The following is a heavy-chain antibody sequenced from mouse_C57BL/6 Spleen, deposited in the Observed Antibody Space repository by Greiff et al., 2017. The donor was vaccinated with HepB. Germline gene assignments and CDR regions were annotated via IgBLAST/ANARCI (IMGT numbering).Heavy chain of an antibody. CDR1: GYTFTSYG. D-gene: IGHD1-1*01. V-gene: IGHV1-58*01. CDR3: ARGTTVVAKENWYFDV. J-gene: IGHJ1*03. CDR2: IYIGNGYT. Sequence: VQLKESGAELVRPGSSVKMSCKTSGYTFTSYGINWVKQRPGQGLEWIGYIYIGNGYTEYNEKFKGKATLTSDTSSSTAYMQLSSLTSEDSAIYFCARGTTVVAKENWYFDVWGTGTTVTVSS.